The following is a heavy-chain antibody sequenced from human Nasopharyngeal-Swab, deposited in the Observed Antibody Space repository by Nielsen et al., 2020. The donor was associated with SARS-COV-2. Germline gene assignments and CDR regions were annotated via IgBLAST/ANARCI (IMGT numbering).Heavy chain of an antibody. CDR1: GGSISSSSYY. J-gene: IGHJ4*02. V-gene: IGHV4-39*01. CDR2: IYYSGST. D-gene: IGHD2-15*01. Sequence: ESLKISCTVSGGSISSSSYYWGWIRQPPGKGLEWIGSIYYSGSTYYNPSLKSRVTISVDTSKNQFSLKLSSVTAADTAVYYCARGSRGYYFDYWGQGTLVTVSS. CDR3: ARGSRGYYFDY.